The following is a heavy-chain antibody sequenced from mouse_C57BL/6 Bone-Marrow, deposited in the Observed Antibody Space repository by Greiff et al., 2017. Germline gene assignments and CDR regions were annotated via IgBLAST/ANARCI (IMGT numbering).Heavy chain of an antibody. Sequence: QVQLLQPGTELVKPGASVKLSCKASGYTFTSYWMHWVKQRPGQGLEWIGNITPSNGGTNYNEKFKSKATLTVDQSFSQSYMQLSSLTSEDSAVYYYADGYGYVDVWGQGTTLTVSA. V-gene: IGHV1-53*01. CDR2: ITPSNGGT. CDR1: GYTFTSYW. D-gene: IGHD1-2*01. J-gene: IGHJ2*01. CDR3: ADGYGYVDV.